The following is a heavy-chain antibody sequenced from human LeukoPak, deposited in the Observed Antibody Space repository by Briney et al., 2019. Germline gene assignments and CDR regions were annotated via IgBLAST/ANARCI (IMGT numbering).Heavy chain of an antibody. CDR1: GYSISSGYY. D-gene: IGHD3-9*01. V-gene: IGHV4-38-2*02. J-gene: IGHJ4*02. CDR2: IYHSGST. CDR3: ARDGVTYDILPSFFDY. Sequence: PSETLSLTCAVSGYSISSGYYWGWIRQPPGKGLEGVGSIYHSGSTYYNPSLKSRVTISVDTSKNQFSLKLSSVTAADTAVYYCARDGVTYDILPSFFDYWGQGTLVTVSS.